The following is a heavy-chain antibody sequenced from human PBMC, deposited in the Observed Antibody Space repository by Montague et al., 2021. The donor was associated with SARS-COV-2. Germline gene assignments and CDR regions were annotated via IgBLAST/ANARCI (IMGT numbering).Heavy chain of an antibody. Sequence: SETLSLTCAVYGGSFSGYYWSWIRQPPGQGLELIGEINHSGSTNYNPSLKSRVTISVDTSKNQFSLKLSSVTAAVTAVYYCARGVLEPLDYWGQGTLVTVS. V-gene: IGHV4-34*01. J-gene: IGHJ4*02. CDR1: GGSFSGYY. CDR2: INHSGST. CDR3: ARGVLEPLDY. D-gene: IGHD1-14*01.